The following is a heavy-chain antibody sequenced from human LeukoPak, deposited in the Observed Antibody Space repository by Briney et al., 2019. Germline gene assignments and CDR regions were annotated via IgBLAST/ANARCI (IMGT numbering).Heavy chain of an antibody. Sequence: GRSLRLSCAASGFTFSSYGMHWVRQAPGKGLEWVAVIWYDGSNKYYADSVKGRFTISRDNAKNSLYLQMNSLRAEDTAVYYCARDYYGSGTGMDVWGQGTTVTVSS. CDR2: IWYDGSNK. V-gene: IGHV3-33*01. D-gene: IGHD3-10*01. J-gene: IGHJ6*02. CDR3: ARDYYGSGTGMDV. CDR1: GFTFSSYG.